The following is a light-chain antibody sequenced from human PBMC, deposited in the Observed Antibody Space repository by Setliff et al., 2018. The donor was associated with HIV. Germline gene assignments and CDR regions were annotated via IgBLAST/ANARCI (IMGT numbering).Light chain of an antibody. Sequence: SALAQPASVSGSPGQSITISCTGTSSDVCSYNYVSWYQQHPGKAPKLMIYEVSNRPSGVSNRFSGSKSGNTASLTISGLQAEDEADYYCSSYTSSSLYVFGTGTKVTVL. CDR1: SSDVCSYNY. V-gene: IGLV2-14*01. CDR3: SSYTSSSLYV. CDR2: EVS. J-gene: IGLJ1*01.